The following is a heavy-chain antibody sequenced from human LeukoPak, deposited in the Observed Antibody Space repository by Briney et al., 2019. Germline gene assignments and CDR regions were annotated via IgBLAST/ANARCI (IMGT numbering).Heavy chain of an antibody. CDR2: INPNSGGT. D-gene: IGHD1-7*01. CDR3: ARSSTGTTLAYYYYGMDV. CDR1: GYTFTGYY. Sequence: ASLKLSCKASGYTFTGYYMHWVRHAPRQGREWKGWINPNSGGTNYAKKFHASVTMTRDTSISTAYMQLSRLRSDDTAVYYCARSSTGTTLAYYYYGMDVWGQGTTVTVSS. J-gene: IGHJ6*02. V-gene: IGHV1-2*02.